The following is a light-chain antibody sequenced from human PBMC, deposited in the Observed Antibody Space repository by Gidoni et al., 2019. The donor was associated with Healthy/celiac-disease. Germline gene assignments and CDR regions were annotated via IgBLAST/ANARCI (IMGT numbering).Light chain of an antibody. CDR2: GAS. CDR3: QQWTT. J-gene: IGKJ4*01. CDR1: QSVSSN. Sequence: EIVMTQSPATLSVSPGERATLSCRASQSVSSNLAWYQQKPGQAPRLLIYGASTRATGIPARFSGSGSGTEFTLTISSLQSEDFAGYYCQQWTTFGGGTKVEIK. V-gene: IGKV3-15*01.